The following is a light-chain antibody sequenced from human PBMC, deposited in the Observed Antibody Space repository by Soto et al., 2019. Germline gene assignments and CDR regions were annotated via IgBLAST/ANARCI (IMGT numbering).Light chain of an antibody. CDR1: QSVSSY. V-gene: IGKV3-11*01. CDR2: DAS. J-gene: IGKJ4*01. Sequence: SQSVSSYLAWYQQKPGQAPRLLTYDASNRATGIPARFSGSGSGTDFTLTISSLEPEDFAVYYCQQRSNWPPLTFGGGTKVDIK. CDR3: QQRSNWPPLT.